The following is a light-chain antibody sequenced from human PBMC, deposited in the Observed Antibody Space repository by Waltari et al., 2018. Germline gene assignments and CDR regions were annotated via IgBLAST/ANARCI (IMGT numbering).Light chain of an antibody. V-gene: IGLV3-1*01. CDR3: LAWDSSTAWV. J-gene: IGLJ3*02. Sequence: SYQLTQPPSVSVSPGQTASITCSGDQLGGTYASWYQQKPGQSPVLVIYQDTKRPSGIPERFSGSNSGNTATLTISGTQGMDEADYYCLAWDSSTAWVFGGGTKLTVL. CDR1: QLGGTY. CDR2: QDT.